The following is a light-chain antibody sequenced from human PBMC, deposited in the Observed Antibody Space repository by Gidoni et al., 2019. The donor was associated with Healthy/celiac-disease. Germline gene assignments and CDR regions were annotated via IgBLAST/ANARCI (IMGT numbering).Light chain of an antibody. J-gene: IGKJ2*03. CDR3: QQSYRTPYS. CDR2: AAS. V-gene: IGKV1-39*01. CDR1: QSISSY. Sequence: DIQMTQSPSSLSASVGDRVTITCRASQSISSYLNWYQQKPGKAPKLLIYAASSLPSGVPSRFSGSGSGTDFTPTISLLQPEDSATYYCQQSYRTPYSFGQGTKLEIK.